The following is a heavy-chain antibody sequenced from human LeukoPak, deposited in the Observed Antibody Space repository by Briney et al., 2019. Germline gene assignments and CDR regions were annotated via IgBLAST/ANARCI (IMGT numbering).Heavy chain of an antibody. CDR3: ARDFCTGCNYYFYGMNV. CDR1: GFTFDDYV. Sequence: GGSLRLSCAASGFTFDDYVMHWVRQAPGRGLEWVSGISRDSANIGYADSVKGRFTISRDNAKNSLYLQMNSLTTEDTALYYCARDFCTGCNYYFYGMNVWGRGTTVTVSS. J-gene: IGHJ6*02. D-gene: IGHD2-2*01. CDR2: ISRDSANI. V-gene: IGHV3-9*01.